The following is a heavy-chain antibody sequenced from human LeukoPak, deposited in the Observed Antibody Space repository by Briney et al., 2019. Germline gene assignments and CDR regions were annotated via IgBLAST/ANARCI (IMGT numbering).Heavy chain of an antibody. CDR3: ARKRRSPNCSGGSCYSPLYYYYMDV. V-gene: IGHV4-59*01. Sequence: PSETLSLTCTVSGGSISSYYWSWIRQPPGKGLEWIGYIYYSGSTNYNPSLKSRVTISVDTSKNQFSLKLSSVTAADTAVYYCARKRRSPNCSGGSCYSPLYYYYMDVWGKGTTVTVSS. D-gene: IGHD2-15*01. CDR2: IYYSGST. J-gene: IGHJ6*03. CDR1: GGSISSYY.